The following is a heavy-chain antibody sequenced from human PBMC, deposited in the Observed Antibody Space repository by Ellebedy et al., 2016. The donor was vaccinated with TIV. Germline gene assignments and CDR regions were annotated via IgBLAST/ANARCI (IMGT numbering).Heavy chain of an antibody. J-gene: IGHJ4*02. CDR3: VRADVIPRYGDYYDY. Sequence: PGGSLRLSCAASGFTFSDYWMHWVRQTPGKGLLWVSRINTDGTTTDYADSVKGRFTISRDNAKNTLILQMNNLRAEDTAVYYCVRADVIPRYGDYYDYWGQGTLVTVSS. CDR2: INTDGTTT. V-gene: IGHV3-74*01. CDR1: GFTFSDYW. D-gene: IGHD4-17*01.